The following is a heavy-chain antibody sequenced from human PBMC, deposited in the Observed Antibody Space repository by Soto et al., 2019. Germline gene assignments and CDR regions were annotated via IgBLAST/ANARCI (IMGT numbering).Heavy chain of an antibody. CDR1: GYTFTGYY. D-gene: IGHD1-20*01. CDR2: INPNSGGT. CDR3: ARDYGRGTDNWNDEDNAFDI. J-gene: IGHJ3*02. Sequence: GASVKVSCKASGYTFTGYYMHWVRQAPGQGLEWMGWINPNSGGTNYAQKFQGWVTMTRDTSISTAYMELSRLRSDDTAVYYCARDYGRGTDNWNDEDNAFDIWGQGTMVTVSS. V-gene: IGHV1-2*04.